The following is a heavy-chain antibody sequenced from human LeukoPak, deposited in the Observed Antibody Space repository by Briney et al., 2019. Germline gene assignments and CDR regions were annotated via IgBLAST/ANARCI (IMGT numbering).Heavy chain of an antibody. V-gene: IGHV4-38-2*02. D-gene: IGHD6-13*01. J-gene: IGHJ4*02. CDR1: GYSISSGYY. CDR2: IYHSGST. CDR3: ARVSRAARAVYFDY. Sequence: KPSETLSLTCTVSGYSISSGYYWGWIRQPPGKGLEWIGSIYHSGSTYYNPSLKSRVTISVDTSKNQFSLKLSSVTAADTAVYYCARVSRAARAVYFDYWGQGTLVTVSS.